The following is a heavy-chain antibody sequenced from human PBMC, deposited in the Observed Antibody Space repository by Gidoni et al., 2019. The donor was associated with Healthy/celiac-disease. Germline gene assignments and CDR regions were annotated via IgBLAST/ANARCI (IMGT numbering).Heavy chain of an antibody. CDR2: IYPGDSDT. J-gene: IGHJ4*02. CDR1: GSSFTSYW. D-gene: IGHD2-15*01. CDR3: ARPGYCSGGSCSGFDY. V-gene: IGHV5-51*01. Sequence: VQLVQSGAEVKKPGESLKISCKASGSSFTSYWIGWVRHMPGKGLEWMGIIYPGDSDTRYSPSFQGQVTVSADKSISTAYRQWSSLKASDTAMYYCARPGYCSGGSCSGFDYWGQGTLVTVSS.